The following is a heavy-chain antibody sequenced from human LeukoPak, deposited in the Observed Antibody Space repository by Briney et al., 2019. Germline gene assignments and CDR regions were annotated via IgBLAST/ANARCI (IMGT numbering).Heavy chain of an antibody. CDR1: GDSMRSNW. J-gene: IGHJ4*02. CDR2: IFHTGST. D-gene: IGHD3-10*01. Sequence: PSETLSLTCAASGDSMRSNWWSWVRQSPGKGLEWIGEIFHTGSTNYNPSLKSRVTISVDTSKNHFSLKLSSVTAADTAVYYCARDQTYSGSGIYTYFDYWGQGILVTVSS. V-gene: IGHV4-4*02. CDR3: ARDQTYSGSGIYTYFDY.